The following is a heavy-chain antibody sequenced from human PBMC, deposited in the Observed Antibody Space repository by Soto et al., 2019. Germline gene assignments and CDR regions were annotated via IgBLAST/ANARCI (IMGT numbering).Heavy chain of an antibody. CDR1: GDSISSYY. CDR3: ALRSMAVVPEY. Sequence: QVQLQESGPGLVKPSETLSLTCAVSGDSISSYYCMWIRQPPGKGLESIGYLYYGRSANYNPSLKSRVTLSVDTPTNQCALTLRSMTAADTAVYYCALRSMAVVPEYWGQGTLVTVSS. D-gene: IGHD3-22*01. CDR2: LYYGRSA. V-gene: IGHV4-59*01. J-gene: IGHJ4*02.